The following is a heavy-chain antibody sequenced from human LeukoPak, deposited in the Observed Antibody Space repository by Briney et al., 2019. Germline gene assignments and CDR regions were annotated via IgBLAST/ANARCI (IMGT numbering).Heavy chain of an antibody. CDR1: GFTFSSYW. D-gene: IGHD3-10*01. V-gene: IGHV3-74*01. Sequence: GGSLRLSCAASGFTFSSYWMHWVRQAPGKGLVWVSRINSDGSSTSYADSVKGRFTISRDNAKNTLYLQMNSLRAEDTAVYYCARDHNYYGSGRGFDPWGQGTLVTVSS. CDR2: INSDGSST. J-gene: IGHJ5*02. CDR3: ARDHNYYGSGRGFDP.